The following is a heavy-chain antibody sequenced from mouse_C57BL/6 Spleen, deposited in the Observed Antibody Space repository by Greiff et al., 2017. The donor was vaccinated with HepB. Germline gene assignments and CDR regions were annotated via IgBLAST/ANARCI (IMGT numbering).Heavy chain of an antibody. CDR1: GYTFTGYW. J-gene: IGHJ3*01. Sequence: VKLVESGAELMKPGASVKLSCKATGYTFTGYWIEWVKQRPGHGLEWIGEILPGSGNTNYNEKFKGKATFTADTSSNTAYMQLSSLTTEDSAIYYCARSGLRPFAYWGQGTLVTVSA. V-gene: IGHV1-9*01. CDR3: ARSGLRPFAY. CDR2: ILPGSGNT. D-gene: IGHD2-4*01.